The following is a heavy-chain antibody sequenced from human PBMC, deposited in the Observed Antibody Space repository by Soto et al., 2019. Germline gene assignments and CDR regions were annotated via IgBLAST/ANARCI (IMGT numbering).Heavy chain of an antibody. CDR2: ISGSGGST. CDR1: GFAFSSYA. D-gene: IGHD3-3*01. CDR3: AKDNSFWSGYLGY. J-gene: IGHJ4*02. Sequence: PGGSLRLSCAASGFAFSSYAMSWVRQAPGKGLEWVSAISGSGGSTYYADSVKGRFTISRDNSKNTLYLQMNSLRAEDTAVYYCAKDNSFWSGYLGYWGQGTLVTVSS. V-gene: IGHV3-23*01.